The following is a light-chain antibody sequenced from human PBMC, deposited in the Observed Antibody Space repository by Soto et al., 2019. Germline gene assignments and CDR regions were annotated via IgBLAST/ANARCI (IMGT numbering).Light chain of an antibody. J-gene: IGKJ2*01. V-gene: IGKV3-20*01. CDR3: QQYGSSPPMYT. CDR1: QSVSSSY. Sequence: EIVLTQSPGTLSLSPGERATLSCRASQSVSSSYLAWYQQKPGQAPRLLIYGASSRATGIPDRFSGSGSGTDCTLTISRLDPEDFAVYYCQQYGSSPPMYTFGQGTKLEIK. CDR2: GAS.